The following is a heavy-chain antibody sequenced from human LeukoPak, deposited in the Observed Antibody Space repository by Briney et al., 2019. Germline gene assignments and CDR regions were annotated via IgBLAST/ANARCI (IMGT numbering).Heavy chain of an antibody. Sequence: ASVKVSCKASGYTFTSYGISWVRQAPGQGLEWMGWISAYNGNTNYAQKLQGRVTMTTDTSTSTAYMELRSLRSDDTAVYYCASSLRGRDGYKDDYWGQGTLVTVSS. CDR1: GYTFTSYG. J-gene: IGHJ4*02. D-gene: IGHD5-24*01. V-gene: IGHV1-18*01. CDR3: ASSLRGRDGYKDDY. CDR2: ISAYNGNT.